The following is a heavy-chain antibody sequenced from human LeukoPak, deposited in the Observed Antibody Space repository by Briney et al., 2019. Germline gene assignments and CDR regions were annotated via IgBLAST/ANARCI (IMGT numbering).Heavy chain of an antibody. CDR1: GGSISGYY. Sequence: ASETLSLTCTVSGGSISGYYWSWIRQPPGKGLEWIGEINHSGSTNYNPSLKSRVTISVDTSKNQFSLKLSSVTAADTAVYYCASTSGYDRRYYYYYGMDVWGQGTTVTVSS. CDR2: INHSGST. D-gene: IGHD5-12*01. J-gene: IGHJ6*02. CDR3: ASTSGYDRRYYYYYGMDV. V-gene: IGHV4-34*01.